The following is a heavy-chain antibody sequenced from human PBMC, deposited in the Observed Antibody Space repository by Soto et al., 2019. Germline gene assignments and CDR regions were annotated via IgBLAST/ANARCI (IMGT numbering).Heavy chain of an antibody. CDR2: IIPIFGTA. Sequence: QVQLVQSGAEVKKPGSSVKVSCKASGGTFSSYAISWVRQAPGQGLEWMGGIIPIFGTANYAQKFQGRVTITADESTSTAYMELSSLRSEDTAMYYCARDPLYCSSTSCYPSYFDYWGQGTLVTVSS. J-gene: IGHJ4*02. CDR3: ARDPLYCSSTSCYPSYFDY. CDR1: GGTFSSYA. D-gene: IGHD2-2*01. V-gene: IGHV1-69*01.